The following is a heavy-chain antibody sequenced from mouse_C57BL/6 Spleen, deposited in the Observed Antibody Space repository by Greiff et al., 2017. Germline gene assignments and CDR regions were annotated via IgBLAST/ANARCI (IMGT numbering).Heavy chain of an antibody. D-gene: IGHD1-1*01. CDR1: GYSFTDYN. CDR3: ASPYYGSSTGFAY. V-gene: IGHV1-39*01. Sequence: EVQLQESGPELVKPGASVQISCKASGYSFTDYNMNWVKQSNGKSLEWIGVINPNYGTTSYNQKFKGKATLTVDQSSSTAYMQLNSLTSEDSAVYYCASPYYGSSTGFAYWGQGTLVTVSA. J-gene: IGHJ3*01. CDR2: INPNYGTT.